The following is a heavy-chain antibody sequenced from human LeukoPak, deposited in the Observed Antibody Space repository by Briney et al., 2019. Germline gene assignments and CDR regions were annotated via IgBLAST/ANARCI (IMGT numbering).Heavy chain of an antibody. CDR1: GFTFSNYW. CDR3: ARDDSSSSFDY. D-gene: IGHD6-6*01. Sequence: PGGSLRLSCAASGFTFSNYWMSWVRQGPGQGLEWVANIKQDGSEKNYVDSVKGRFTISRDNAKNSLYLEMNSLRAEDTAVYYCARDDSSSSFDYWGQGTLVTVSS. J-gene: IGHJ4*02. V-gene: IGHV3-7*01. CDR2: IKQDGSEK.